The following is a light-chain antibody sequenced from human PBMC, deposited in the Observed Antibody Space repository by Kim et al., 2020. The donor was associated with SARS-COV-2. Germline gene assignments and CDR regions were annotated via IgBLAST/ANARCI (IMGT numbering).Light chain of an antibody. J-gene: IGKJ1*01. Sequence: EIVLTQSPATLSLSPGERATLSCRASQSVSSYLAWYQQKPGQAPRLLIYDASNRATGIPARFSGSGSGTDFTLTISSLEPEDFAVYYWQQGGTFGRGTKVDIK. CDR1: QSVSSY. V-gene: IGKV3-11*01. CDR2: DAS. CDR3: QQGGT.